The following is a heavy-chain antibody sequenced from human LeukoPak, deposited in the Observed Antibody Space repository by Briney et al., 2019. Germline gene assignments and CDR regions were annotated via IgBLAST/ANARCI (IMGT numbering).Heavy chain of an antibody. CDR2: ISYDGSNK. D-gene: IGHD3-22*01. V-gene: IGHV3-30-3*01. CDR1: GFTFSSYA. J-gene: IGHJ4*02. CDR3: ASLGDSSGYYFDY. Sequence: GGSLRLSCAASGFTFSSYAMHWVRQAPGKGLEWVAVISYDGSNKYYADSVKGRFTISRGNSKNTLYLQMNSLRAEDTAVYYCASLGDSSGYYFDYWGQGTLVTVSS.